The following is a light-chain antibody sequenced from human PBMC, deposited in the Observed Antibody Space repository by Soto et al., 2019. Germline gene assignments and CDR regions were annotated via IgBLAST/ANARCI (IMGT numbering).Light chain of an antibody. CDR3: CSYAGSSAWV. J-gene: IGLJ3*02. V-gene: IGLV2-23*02. CDR2: EVS. Sequence: QSALTQPASVSGSPGQSITISCTGTSSDVGSYNLVSWYHQHPGKDPKLMIYEVSKRPSGVSNRFSGSKSGNTASLTISGLQAEDEADYYCCSYAGSSAWVFGGGTKVTVL. CDR1: SSDVGSYNL.